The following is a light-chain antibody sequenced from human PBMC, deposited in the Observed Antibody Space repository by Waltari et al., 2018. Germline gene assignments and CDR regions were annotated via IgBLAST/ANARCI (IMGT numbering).Light chain of an antibody. Sequence: QSVLTQPPSVSAAPGQKVTISCSGSSSKIGNHYVSWYQQLPGTAPKLLIYDNNKRPSGIPDRFSGSKSGTSATLGITGLQTGDEADYYCGTWDSSLSAVVFGGGTKLTVL. J-gene: IGLJ2*01. CDR2: DNN. V-gene: IGLV1-51*01. CDR1: SSKIGNHY. CDR3: GTWDSSLSAVV.